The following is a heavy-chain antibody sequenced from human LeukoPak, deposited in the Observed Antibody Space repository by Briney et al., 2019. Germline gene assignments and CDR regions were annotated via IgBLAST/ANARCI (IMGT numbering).Heavy chain of an antibody. Sequence: ASVKVSCKASGYTFTSYGISWVRQAPGQGLEWMGRIIPILGIANYAQKFQGRVTITADKSTSTAYMELSSLRSEDTAVYYCARDGDGLDHWGQGTLVTVSS. J-gene: IGHJ5*02. CDR1: GYTFTSYG. V-gene: IGHV1-69*04. CDR3: ARDGDGLDH. D-gene: IGHD7-27*01. CDR2: IIPILGIA.